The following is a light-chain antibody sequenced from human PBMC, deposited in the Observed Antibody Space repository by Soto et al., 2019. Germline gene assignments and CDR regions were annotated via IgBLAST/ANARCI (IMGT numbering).Light chain of an antibody. CDR2: DTS. J-gene: IGLJ1*01. Sequence: QGVVTQEPSLSVSPGGTITLTCGSSTGAVTSGHYPYWFQQKPGQAPRTLIYDTSNKHSWTPARFSGSLLGGKAALTLSGAQPDDEADYYCLLSYNGPYVFGAGTKLTV. V-gene: IGLV7-46*01. CDR3: LLSYNGPYV. CDR1: TGAVTSGHY.